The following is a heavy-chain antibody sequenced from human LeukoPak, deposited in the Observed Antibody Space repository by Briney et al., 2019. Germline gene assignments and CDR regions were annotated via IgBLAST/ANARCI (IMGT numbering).Heavy chain of an antibody. J-gene: IGHJ5*02. Sequence: ASVKVSCKASGYTFTSYGISWVRQAPGQGLEWMGWISAYNGNTNYAQKLQGSVTMTTDTSTSTAYMELRSLRSDDTAVYYCTKVGYSSSWYTRGSWFDPWGQGTLVTVSS. CDR1: GYTFTSYG. CDR2: ISAYNGNT. D-gene: IGHD6-13*01. CDR3: TKVGYSSSWYTRGSWFDP. V-gene: IGHV1-18*01.